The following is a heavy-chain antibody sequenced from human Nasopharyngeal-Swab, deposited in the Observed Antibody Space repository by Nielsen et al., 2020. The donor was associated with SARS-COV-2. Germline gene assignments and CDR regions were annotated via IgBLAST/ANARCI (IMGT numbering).Heavy chain of an antibody. Sequence: WIRQPPGKGLEWIGEINHSGSTNYNPSLKSRVTISVDTSKNQFSLKLSSVTAADMAVYYCAREGDIVATTYFDYWGQGTLVTVSS. CDR2: INHSGST. CDR3: AREGDIVATTYFDY. D-gene: IGHD5-12*01. J-gene: IGHJ4*02. V-gene: IGHV4-34*01.